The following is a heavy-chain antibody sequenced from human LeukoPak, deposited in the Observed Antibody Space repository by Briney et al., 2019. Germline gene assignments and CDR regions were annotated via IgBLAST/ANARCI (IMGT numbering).Heavy chain of an antibody. CDR1: GGSISSYY. V-gene: IGHV4-59*08. CDR3: ARRVYYDSSGYRVSNWYFDL. CDR2: IYYSGST. J-gene: IGHJ2*01. Sequence: PSETLSLTCTVSGGSISSYYWSWIRQPPGKGLEWIGYIYYSGSTNYNPSLKSRVTISVDTSKNQFSLKLSSVTAADTAVYYCARRVYYDSSGYRVSNWYFDLWGRGTLVTVSS. D-gene: IGHD3-22*01.